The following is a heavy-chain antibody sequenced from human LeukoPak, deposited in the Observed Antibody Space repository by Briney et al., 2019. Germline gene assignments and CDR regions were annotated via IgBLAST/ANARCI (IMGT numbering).Heavy chain of an antibody. V-gene: IGHV3-11*01. CDR2: ISSSGSTI. J-gene: IGHJ4*02. CDR1: GFTFSDYY. D-gene: IGHD6-6*01. Sequence: GGSLRLSCAASGFTFSDYYMSWIRQAPGKGLEWVSYISSSGSTIYYADSVKGRFTISRDNAKNSLYLQMNGLRAEDTAVYYCARDFVGVSIAADYWGQGTLVTVSS. CDR3: ARDFVGVSIAADY.